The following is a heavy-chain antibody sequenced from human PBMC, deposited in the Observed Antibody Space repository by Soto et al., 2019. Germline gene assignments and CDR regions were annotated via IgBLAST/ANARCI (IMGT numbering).Heavy chain of an antibody. V-gene: IGHV1-69*01. Sequence: QVQLVQSGAEVKKPGSSVKVSCKASGGTFSSYAISWVRQAPGQGLEWMGGIIPIFGTANYAQKFQGRVTITADESTSTAYMELSSLRSEDTAVYYCARDRLPTGRSYFDYWGQGTLVTVSS. D-gene: IGHD4-4*01. J-gene: IGHJ4*02. CDR1: GGTFSSYA. CDR3: ARDRLPTGRSYFDY. CDR2: IIPIFGTA.